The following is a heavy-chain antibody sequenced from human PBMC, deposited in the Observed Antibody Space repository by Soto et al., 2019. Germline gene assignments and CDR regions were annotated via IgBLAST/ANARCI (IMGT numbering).Heavy chain of an antibody. CDR3: AIDQGDSSGYYMYYFDY. D-gene: IGHD3-22*01. Sequence: QVQLVQSGAEVKKPGSSVKVSCKASGGTFSSYAISWVRQAPGQGLEWMGGIIPILGTANYAQKFQGRVTSTADESTSTAYMELSSLRSEDTAVYYCAIDQGDSSGYYMYYFDYWGQGTLVTVSS. V-gene: IGHV1-69*01. CDR2: IIPILGTA. J-gene: IGHJ4*02. CDR1: GGTFSSYA.